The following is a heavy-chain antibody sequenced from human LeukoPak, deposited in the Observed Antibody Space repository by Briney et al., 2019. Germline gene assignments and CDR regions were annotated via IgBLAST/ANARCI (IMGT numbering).Heavy chain of an antibody. CDR1: GGSISSYY. Sequence: SETLSLTCTVSGGSISSYYWSWIRQPPGKGLEWIGYIYYSGSTNYNPSLKSRVTISVDTSKNQFSLKLSSVTAADTAVYYCARRRDYSSGWEYYYYYGMDVWGQGTTVTVSS. V-gene: IGHV4-59*08. CDR2: IYYSGST. D-gene: IGHD6-19*01. J-gene: IGHJ6*02. CDR3: ARRRDYSSGWEYYYYYGMDV.